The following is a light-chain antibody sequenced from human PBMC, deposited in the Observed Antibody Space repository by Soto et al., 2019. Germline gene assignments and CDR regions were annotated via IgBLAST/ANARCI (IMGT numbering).Light chain of an antibody. J-gene: IGKJ4*01. CDR3: QQYNSYSPLT. CDR2: AAS. Sequence: QMTQSPSSLSASVGDRITITCRASRDIGSDLSWYQQKPGKAPKLLIYAASSLQSGVPSRFSGSGSGTDFTLTISSLQPDDFATYYCQQYNSYSPLTFGGGTKVDIK. V-gene: IGKV1-17*01. CDR1: RDIGSD.